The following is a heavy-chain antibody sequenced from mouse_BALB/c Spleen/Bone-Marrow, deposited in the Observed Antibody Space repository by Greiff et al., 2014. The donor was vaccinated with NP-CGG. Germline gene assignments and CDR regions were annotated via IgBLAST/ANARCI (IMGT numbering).Heavy chain of an antibody. CDR3: ARGLRDWYFDV. CDR2: INPNTDYT. D-gene: IGHD2-4*01. J-gene: IGHJ1*01. Sequence: VQLQQSGPELATPGASVKMSCKASGYTFTTYWMHWIKQRHGQGLEWIGSINPNTDYTDYNQKFKDKATLTADKSSITAYMQLSSLTSEDSAVYYCARGLRDWYFDVWGAGTTVTVSS. V-gene: IGHV1-4*01. CDR1: GYTFTTYW.